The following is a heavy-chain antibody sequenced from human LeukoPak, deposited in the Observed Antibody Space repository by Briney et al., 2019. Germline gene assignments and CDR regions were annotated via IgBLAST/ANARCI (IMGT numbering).Heavy chain of an antibody. CDR2: IYHSGST. Sequence: PSETLSLTCAVSGGSISSGGYSWSWIRQPPGKGLEWIGYIYHSGSTYYNPSLKSRVTISVDRSKNQFSLKLSSVTAADTAVYYCARARGCYGSGSYYDYWGQGTLVTVSS. CDR1: GGSISSGGYS. V-gene: IGHV4-30-2*01. J-gene: IGHJ4*02. CDR3: ARARGCYGSGSYYDY. D-gene: IGHD3-10*01.